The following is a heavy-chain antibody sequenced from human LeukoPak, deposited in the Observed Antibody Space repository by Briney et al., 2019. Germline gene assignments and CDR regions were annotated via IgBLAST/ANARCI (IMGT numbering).Heavy chain of an antibody. V-gene: IGHV4-61*01. CDR3: ASGVAVTPDY. Sequence: SETLSLTCTVSGGSVSSGSYYWSWIRQPPGKGLEWIGYIYYSGSTNYNPSLKSRVTISVDTSKNQFSPKLSSVTAADTAVYYCASGVAVTPDYWGQGTLVTVSS. CDR2: IYYSGST. CDR1: GGSVSSGSYY. D-gene: IGHD6-19*01. J-gene: IGHJ4*02.